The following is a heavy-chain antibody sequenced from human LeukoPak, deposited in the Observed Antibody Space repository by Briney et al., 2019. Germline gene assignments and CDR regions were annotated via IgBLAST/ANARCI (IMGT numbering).Heavy chain of an antibody. CDR3: ARDRMGGSFDY. CDR2: ITGDSNTI. CDR1: GFAFSPYA. J-gene: IGHJ4*02. V-gene: IGHV3-48*01. Sequence: GGSLRLSCAASGFAFSPYAMNWVRHAPGKGLEWVSFITGDSNTIYYADSMKGRFTVSRDNAENSLYLQMNSLSAEDTAVYYCARDRMGGSFDYWGQGTLVTVSS. D-gene: IGHD2-15*01.